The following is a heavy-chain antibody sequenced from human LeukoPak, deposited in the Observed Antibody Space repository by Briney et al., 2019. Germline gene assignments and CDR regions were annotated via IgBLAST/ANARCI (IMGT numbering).Heavy chain of an antibody. V-gene: IGHV3-43*02. D-gene: IGHD3-22*01. CDR1: GFTFDDYA. CDR3: AKDRAYDSRRYYYMDV. J-gene: IGHJ6*03. CDR2: ISGDGGST. Sequence: GGSLRLSCAASGFTFDDYAMHWVRQAPGKGLKWVSLISGDGGSTYYADSVKGRFTISRDDSKNSLYLQMNSLRTEDTALYYCAKDRAYDSRRYYYMDVWGKGTTVTVSS.